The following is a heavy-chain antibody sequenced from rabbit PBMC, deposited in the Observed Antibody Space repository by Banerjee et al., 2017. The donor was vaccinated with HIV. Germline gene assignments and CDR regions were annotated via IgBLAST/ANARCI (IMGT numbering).Heavy chain of an antibody. CDR3: ARGTSGSSYFYFNL. CDR1: GFDFSGNA. CDR2: IYSGSTSRT. D-gene: IGHD8-1*01. J-gene: IGHJ4*01. Sequence: QEQLVESGGGLVQPEGSLTLTCKASGFDFSGNAMCWVRQAPGKGLEWIACIYSGSTSRTYYATWARGRFILSKTSSTTVTLQMTSLTAADTATYFCARGTSGSSYFYFNLWGPGTLVTVS. V-gene: IGHV1S45*01.